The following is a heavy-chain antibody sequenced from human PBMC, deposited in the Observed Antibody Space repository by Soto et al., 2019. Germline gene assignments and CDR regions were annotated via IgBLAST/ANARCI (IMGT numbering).Heavy chain of an antibody. Sequence: QVQLQESGPGLVKPSETLSLTCTVSGVSVISGSYYWTWLRHLPGRGLEWIGHVYYTGNTDYNPSLKSRVTISQHMSTNEFSLTRSSVTAADTAVYYCARDLWFHTLPVSRYHFDIWGHGTMATVSA. V-gene: IGHV4-61*01. CDR2: VYYTGNT. D-gene: IGHD2-21*01. CDR3: ARDLWFHTLPVSRYHFDI. J-gene: IGHJ3*02. CDR1: GVSVISGSYY.